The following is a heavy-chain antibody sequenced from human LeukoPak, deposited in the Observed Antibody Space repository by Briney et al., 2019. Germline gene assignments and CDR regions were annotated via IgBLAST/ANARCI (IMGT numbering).Heavy chain of an antibody. CDR2: MNPNSDNT. V-gene: IGHV1-8*01. J-gene: IGHJ4*02. CDR3: ARGGGAYYLLYFDY. D-gene: IGHD1-26*01. CDR1: VYTVTIYD. Sequence: ASVNVSFKASVYTVTIYDINWVRQATGQRLEWMGWMNPNSDNTGYAQQFQGRVTMTRNTSTGTGYMERRSLRSEDTGVYYCARGGGAYYLLYFDYWGQGTLVNVPP.